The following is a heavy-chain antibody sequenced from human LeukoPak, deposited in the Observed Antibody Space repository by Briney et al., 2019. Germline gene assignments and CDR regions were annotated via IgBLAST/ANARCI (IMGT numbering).Heavy chain of an antibody. J-gene: IGHJ4*02. CDR3: ARDARQQLVERFDY. CDR1: GFTFSDYY. CDR2: ISSSGSTI. Sequence: GWSLRLSCAASGFTFSDYYRSWLRQAPGKGLEWVSYISSSGSTIYYADSVKGRFTISRDNAKNSLYLQMNSLRAEDTAVYYCARDARQQLVERFDYWGQGTLVTVSS. V-gene: IGHV3-11*01. D-gene: IGHD6-13*01.